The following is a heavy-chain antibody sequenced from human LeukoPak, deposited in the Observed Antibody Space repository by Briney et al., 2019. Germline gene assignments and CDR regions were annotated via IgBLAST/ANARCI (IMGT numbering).Heavy chain of an antibody. CDR1: GGSIGSYY. CDR2: IHYSGST. Sequence: SETLSLTCTVSGGSIGSYYWNWIRQPPGKGLEWIGYIHYSGSTNHNASLKSRVTISVDTSKNQFSLKPSSVTAADTAVYYCARDGVAGGFDYWGQGALVTVSS. J-gene: IGHJ4*02. V-gene: IGHV4-59*01. D-gene: IGHD6-19*01. CDR3: ARDGVAGGFDY.